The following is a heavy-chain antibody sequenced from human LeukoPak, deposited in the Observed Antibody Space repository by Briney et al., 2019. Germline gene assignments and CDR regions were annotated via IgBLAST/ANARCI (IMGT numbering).Heavy chain of an antibody. V-gene: IGHV4-39*01. J-gene: IGHJ4*02. D-gene: IGHD3-22*01. CDR1: GSSISSSSDY. Sequence: PSETLSLTCSVSGSSISSSSDYWGWIRQPPGKGLEWIGSIYYSGRTYYNLSLKSRVTMSVDTSKNQFSLKLSSVTAADTAVYYCAICRKFYSDRSGYCNYFDCWGQGALVTVSP. CDR3: AICRKFYSDRSGYCNYFDC. CDR2: IYYSGRT.